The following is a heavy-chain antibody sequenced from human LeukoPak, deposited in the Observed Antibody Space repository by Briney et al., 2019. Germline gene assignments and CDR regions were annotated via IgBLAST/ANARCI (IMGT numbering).Heavy chain of an antibody. J-gene: IGHJ4*02. CDR2: IYYSGST. V-gene: IGHV4-30-4*07. D-gene: IGHD1-26*01. Sequence: SETLSLTCAVSGGSISSGGYSWSWIRQPPGKGLEWIGYIYYSGSTYYNPSLKSRVTISVDKSKNQFSLKLSSVTAADTAVYYCARVMGVGARKYFDYWGQGTLVTVSS. CDR3: ARVMGVGARKYFDY. CDR1: GGSISSGGYS.